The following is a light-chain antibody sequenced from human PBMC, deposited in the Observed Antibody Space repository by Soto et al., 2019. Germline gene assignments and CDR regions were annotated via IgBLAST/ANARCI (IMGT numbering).Light chain of an antibody. Sequence: EIVLTQSQATLSLSPGERATLSCRASQSVSSYLAGYQQKPGQAPRLLIYDASNRATGIPARFSGSGSGTDFTLTISSLEPEDFAVYYGQQRSNWPPSITFGQGTRLEIK. J-gene: IGKJ5*01. CDR2: DAS. V-gene: IGKV3-11*01. CDR1: QSVSSY. CDR3: QQRSNWPPSIT.